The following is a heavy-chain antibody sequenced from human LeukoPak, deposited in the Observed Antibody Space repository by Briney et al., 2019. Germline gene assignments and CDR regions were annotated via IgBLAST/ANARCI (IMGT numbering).Heavy chain of an antibody. CDR1: GFTFSRYS. J-gene: IGHJ4*02. V-gene: IGHV3-21*01. Sequence: PGGSLRLSCAASGFTFSRYSMNWVRQAPGKGLEWVSSISSSSSYIYYADSVKGRFTISRDNAKNSLYLQMNGLRAEDTAVYYCAKGTDYFDPLLSFDFWGQGTLVTVSS. CDR2: ISSSSSYI. D-gene: IGHD3-22*01. CDR3: AKGTDYFDPLLSFDF.